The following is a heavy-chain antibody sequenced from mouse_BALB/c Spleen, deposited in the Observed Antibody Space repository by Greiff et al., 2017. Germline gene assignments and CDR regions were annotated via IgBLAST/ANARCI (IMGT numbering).Heavy chain of an antibody. CDR1: GFSLTGYG. CDR2: IWAGGST. D-gene: IGHD2-3*01. CDR3: ARLIYDGYSRFAY. Sequence: VKVVESGPGLVAPSQSLSITCTVSGFSLTGYGVHWVRQPPGKGLEWLGVIWAGGSTNYNSALMSRLSISKDNSKSQVFLKMNSLQTDDTAMYYCARLIYDGYSRFAYWGQGTLVTVSA. J-gene: IGHJ3*01. V-gene: IGHV2-9*02.